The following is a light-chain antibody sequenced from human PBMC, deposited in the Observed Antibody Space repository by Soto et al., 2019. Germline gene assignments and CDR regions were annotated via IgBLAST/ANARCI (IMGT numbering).Light chain of an antibody. CDR3: QQYGSSLFT. CDR2: GAS. CDR1: QSVSSSY. Sequence: EIVLTQSPGTLSLSPGERATLSCRASQSVSSSYLAWYQQKPCQAPRLLIYGASIRATGIPDRFSGSGSGTDFTLTISRLEPEDFAVYYCQQYGSSLFTFGPGTKVDIK. V-gene: IGKV3-20*01. J-gene: IGKJ3*01.